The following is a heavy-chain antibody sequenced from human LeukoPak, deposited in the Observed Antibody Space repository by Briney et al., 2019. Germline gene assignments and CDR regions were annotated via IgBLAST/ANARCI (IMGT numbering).Heavy chain of an antibody. V-gene: IGHV3-33*01. CDR2: IWYDGSNK. Sequence: GRSLRLSCAASGFTFSSYGMHWVRQAPGKGLEWVAVIWYDGSNKYYADSVKGRFTISRDNSKNTLYLQMNSLRAEDTAVYYCARDRPDSSGYSSFDYWGQGTLVTVSS. J-gene: IGHJ4*02. CDR1: GFTFSSYG. CDR3: ARDRPDSSGYSSFDY. D-gene: IGHD3-22*01.